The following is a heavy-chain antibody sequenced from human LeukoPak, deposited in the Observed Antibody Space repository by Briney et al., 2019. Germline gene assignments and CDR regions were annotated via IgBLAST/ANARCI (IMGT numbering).Heavy chain of an antibody. V-gene: IGHV3-23*01. CDR3: AKDRLISLAYFDY. CDR1: GFTFSSYA. Sequence: GGSLRLSCAASGFTFSSYAMSWVRQAPGKGLEGVSAISGSGGSTYYADSVKGRFTISRDNSKNTLYLQMNSLRAEDTAVYYCAKDRLISLAYFDYWGQGTLVTVSS. CDR2: ISGSGGST. J-gene: IGHJ4*02. D-gene: IGHD3-16*01.